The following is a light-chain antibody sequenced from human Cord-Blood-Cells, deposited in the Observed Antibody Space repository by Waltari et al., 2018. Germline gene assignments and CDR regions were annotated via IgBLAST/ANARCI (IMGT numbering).Light chain of an antibody. CDR2: DVS. Sequence: QSALTQPRSVSGSPGQSVTISCTGTSSDVGGYNYVSWYQQHPGKAPKLMIYDVSNRPSGAPDRFSGSKTCNTASLTISGLQAEDEADCYCFSYAGSYTWVFGGGTKLTV. J-gene: IGLJ3*02. CDR1: SSDVGGYNY. V-gene: IGLV2-11*01. CDR3: FSYAGSYTWV.